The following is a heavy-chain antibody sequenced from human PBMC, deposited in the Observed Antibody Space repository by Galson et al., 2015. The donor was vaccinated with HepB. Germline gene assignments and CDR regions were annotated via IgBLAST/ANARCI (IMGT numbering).Heavy chain of an antibody. CDR2: IYPGDSDT. V-gene: IGHV5-51*01. CDR3: ARRGYCSSTSCYMERNNWFDP. Sequence: QSGAEVKKPGESLKISCKGSGYSFTSYWIGWVRQMPGKGLEWMGIIYPGDSDTRYSPSFQGQVTISADKSISTAYLQWSSLKASDTAMYYCARRGYCSSTSCYMERNNWFDPWGQGTLVTVSS. D-gene: IGHD2-2*02. CDR1: GYSFTSYW. J-gene: IGHJ5*02.